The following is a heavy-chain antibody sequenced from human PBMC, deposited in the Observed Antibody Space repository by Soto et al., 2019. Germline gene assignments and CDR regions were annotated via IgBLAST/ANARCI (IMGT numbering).Heavy chain of an antibody. J-gene: IGHJ4*02. Sequence: QVQLVQSGAEVKKPGASVKVSCKASGYTFTSYYMHWVRQAPGQGLEWMGIINPSGGSTSYAQRFKGRVTMTRGTSTSTVYMELSSLRSEDTAVYYCATIMVRGADGQNYFDYWGQGTLVTVSS. CDR2: INPSGGST. D-gene: IGHD3-10*01. V-gene: IGHV1-46*03. CDR1: GYTFTSYY. CDR3: ATIMVRGADGQNYFDY.